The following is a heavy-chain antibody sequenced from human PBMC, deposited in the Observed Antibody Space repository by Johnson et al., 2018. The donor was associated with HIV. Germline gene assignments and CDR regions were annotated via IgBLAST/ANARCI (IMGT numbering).Heavy chain of an antibody. CDR2: IRYDGSNK. V-gene: IGHV3-30*02. Sequence: QVQLVESGGGVVQPGGSLRLSCAASGFTFSSYGMHWVRQAPGKGLEWVAFIRYDGSNKYYADSVKGRFTISRDNSKNTLYLQMNSLRPEATAVYYCARSSGYYGTDAFDIWGQGTMVTVSS. J-gene: IGHJ3*02. D-gene: IGHD3-22*01. CDR1: GFTFSSYG. CDR3: ARSSGYYGTDAFDI.